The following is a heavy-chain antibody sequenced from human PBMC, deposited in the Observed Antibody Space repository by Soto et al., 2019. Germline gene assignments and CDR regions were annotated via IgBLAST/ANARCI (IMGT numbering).Heavy chain of an antibody. CDR2: SKHSGST. CDR3: ARGGAYFDY. V-gene: IGHV4-34*01. CDR1: GGAFRGYY. J-gene: IGHJ4*02. Sequence: SETRSHTYSVYGGAFRGYYWSWIRQPAGKGLEWIVESKHSGSTNYNPYLTSRVTISVDTSKNRFSLKLSSVTAADTAVYYCARGGAYFDYWGQGTLVTVSS.